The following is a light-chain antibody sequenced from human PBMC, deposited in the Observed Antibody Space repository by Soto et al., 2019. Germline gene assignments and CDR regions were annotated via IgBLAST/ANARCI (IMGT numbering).Light chain of an antibody. CDR2: AAS. CDR1: RAISNY. CDR3: QQYNSYPLT. V-gene: IGKV1-16*01. J-gene: IGKJ5*01. Sequence: DIQMTQSPSSLSASVGDRVTITCRASRAISNYVAWLQQSPGNAPKSLIFAASTFQSGVPSRFSGSGSGTEFPLTISSLQPEDFATYYCQQYNSYPLTFGQGTRLEIK.